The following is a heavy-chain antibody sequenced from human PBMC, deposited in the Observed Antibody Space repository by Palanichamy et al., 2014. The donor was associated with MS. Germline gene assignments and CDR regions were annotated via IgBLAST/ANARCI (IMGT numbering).Heavy chain of an antibody. CDR2: VYAIGRT. Sequence: VQLQESGPGLVRPSETLSLTCAVSGGSIFDSSWSWLRQSAANELEWIGRVYAIGRTGLNPSLESRVTMSIDGSNNQVSLKLRSVTAADTAIYYCANVEHDTGGLRFDPWGQGTLVFVSS. CDR1: GGSIFDSS. D-gene: IGHD2-8*02. V-gene: IGHV4-4*07. CDR3: ANVEHDTGGLRFDP. J-gene: IGHJ5*02.